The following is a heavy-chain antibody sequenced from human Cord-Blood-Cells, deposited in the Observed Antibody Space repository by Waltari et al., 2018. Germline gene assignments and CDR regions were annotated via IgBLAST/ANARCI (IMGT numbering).Heavy chain of an antibody. CDR2: INPNSGGT. CDR1: GYTFTGYY. CDR3: ARDGLEGYDFWSGYYNY. V-gene: IGHV1-2*06. D-gene: IGHD3-3*01. J-gene: IGHJ4*02. Sequence: QVQLVQSGAEVKKPGASVKVSCKASGYTFTGYYMHWVRQAPGQGLEWMGRINPNSGGTNYAQKFQGRVTMTRDTSISTAYMELSRLRSDDTAVYYCARDGLEGYDFWSGYYNYWGQGTLVTVSS.